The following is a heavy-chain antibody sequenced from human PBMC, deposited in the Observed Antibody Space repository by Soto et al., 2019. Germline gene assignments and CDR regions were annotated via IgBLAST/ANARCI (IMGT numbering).Heavy chain of an antibody. CDR2: IYPGDSDT. CDR1: GYSFTSYW. D-gene: IGHD2-2*01. Sequence: GESLKISCKGSGYSFTSYWIGWVRQMPGKGLEWMGIIYPGDSDTRYSPSFQGQVTISADKSISTAYLQWSSLKASDTAMYYCARQDIVVVPAASWDYYYYMDVCGKGITVTVSS. J-gene: IGHJ6*03. V-gene: IGHV5-51*01. CDR3: ARQDIVVVPAASWDYYYYMDV.